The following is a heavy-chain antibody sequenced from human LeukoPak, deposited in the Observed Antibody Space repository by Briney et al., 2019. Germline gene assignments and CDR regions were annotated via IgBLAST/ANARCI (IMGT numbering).Heavy chain of an antibody. CDR3: AKDRGPGGFAFDY. CDR1: GFTFSSYA. V-gene: IGHV3-23*01. D-gene: IGHD3-10*01. CDR2: ISGSGSST. J-gene: IGHJ4*02. Sequence: GGSLRLSCAASGFTFSSYAMSWVRQAPGKGLEWVSGISGSGSSTYYADSVKGRFTISRDNSKNTLYLQMNSPRVEDTAVYYCAKDRGPGGFAFDYWGQGTLVTVSS.